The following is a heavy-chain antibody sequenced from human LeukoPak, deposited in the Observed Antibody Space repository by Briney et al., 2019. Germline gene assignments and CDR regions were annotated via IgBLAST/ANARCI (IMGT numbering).Heavy chain of an antibody. CDR2: IRQDGSDK. J-gene: IGHJ4*02. V-gene: IGHV3-7*01. CDR1: GFTFSTYW. Sequence: GGSLRLSCAASGFTFSTYWMSWVRQAPGKGLEWVANIRQDGSDKYYVDSVKGRFTISRDNAKSSLYLQMNSLRAEDTAAYYCARDGGSAIPFDYWGQGTLVTVSS. CDR3: ARDGGSAIPFDY.